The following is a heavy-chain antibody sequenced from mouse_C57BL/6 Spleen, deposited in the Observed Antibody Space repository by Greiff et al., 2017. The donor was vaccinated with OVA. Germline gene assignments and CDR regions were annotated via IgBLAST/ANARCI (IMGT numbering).Heavy chain of an antibody. CDR3: AVTTVVATDAMDY. Sequence: QVQLKQPGAELVKPGASVKLSCKASGYTFTSYWMHWVKQRPGRGLEWIGRIDPNSGGTKSNEKFKSKATLTVDKPSSTAYMQLSSLTSADSAVYYCAVTTVVATDAMDYWGQGTSVTVSS. CDR2: IDPNSGGT. D-gene: IGHD1-1*01. CDR1: GYTFTSYW. V-gene: IGHV1-72*01. J-gene: IGHJ4*01.